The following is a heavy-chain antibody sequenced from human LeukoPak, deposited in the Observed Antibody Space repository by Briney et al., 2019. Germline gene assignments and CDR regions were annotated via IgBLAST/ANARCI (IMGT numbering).Heavy chain of an antibody. Sequence: SGTLSLTCTVSGGSISSSGYYWGWIRQSPGEGLEWIGNIYYSGITYYNPSLKSRVTISADTSKKQFSLKLSSVTAADTAVYYCARAMLAGSWFDPWGQGTLVTVSS. J-gene: IGHJ5*02. CDR1: GGSISSSGYY. V-gene: IGHV4-39*01. CDR2: IYYSGIT. D-gene: IGHD6-19*01. CDR3: ARAMLAGSWFDP.